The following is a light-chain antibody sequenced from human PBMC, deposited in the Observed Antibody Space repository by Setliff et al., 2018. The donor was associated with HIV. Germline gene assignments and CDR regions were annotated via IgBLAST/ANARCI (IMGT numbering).Light chain of an antibody. CDR3: LLFFANDYF. V-gene: IGLV7-43*01. Sequence: QAVVTQEPSLTVSPGGTVTLTCAPSTGAVTSSYYPSWFQQKPGQAPRPLIYYTNNRHSWTPARISGSLLGGKAALTLSNVQPEDEAEYYCLLFFANDYFFGSGTKVTVL. CDR1: TGAVTSSYY. J-gene: IGLJ1*01. CDR2: YTN.